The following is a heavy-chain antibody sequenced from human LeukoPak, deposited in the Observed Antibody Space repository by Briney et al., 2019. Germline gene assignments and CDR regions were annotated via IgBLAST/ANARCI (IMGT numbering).Heavy chain of an antibody. CDR1: GGSISSSSYY. CDR3: AKGAGGFSYYNWFDP. D-gene: IGHD5-18*01. CDR2: IYYSGTT. J-gene: IGHJ5*02. Sequence: SETLSLTCTVSGGSISSSSYYWGWIRQPPGKGLEWIGSIYYSGTTHYNPSLESRVTISVDTSKNQFSLKLASVTAADTAVYYCAKGAGGFSYYNWFDPWGQGTLVAVSS. V-gene: IGHV4-39*07.